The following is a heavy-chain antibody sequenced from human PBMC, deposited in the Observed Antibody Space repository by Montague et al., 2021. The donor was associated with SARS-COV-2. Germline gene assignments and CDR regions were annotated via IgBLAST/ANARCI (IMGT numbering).Heavy chain of an antibody. J-gene: IGHJ3*02. CDR3: ARGRPVQGSFRHFDSISSGALDI. CDR2: INQGGAP. V-gene: IGHV4-34*01. Sequence: LRLSCAASGFIFSSFAMHWVRQSPGKGLEWIGEINQGGAPNYTPSLKSRVTISLDTSKKQISLKLNSVTVADTAVFFCARGRPVQGSFRHFDSISSGALDIWAQGSLVIVSS. D-gene: IGHD3-9*01. CDR1: GFIFSSFA.